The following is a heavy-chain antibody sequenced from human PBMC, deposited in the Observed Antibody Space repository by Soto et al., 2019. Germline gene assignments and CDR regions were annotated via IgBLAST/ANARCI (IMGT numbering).Heavy chain of an antibody. D-gene: IGHD5-12*01. CDR3: ARGMVATSGDFDY. J-gene: IGHJ4*02. Sequence: QVQLVQSGAEVKKPGASVKVSCKASGYTFTNYYMHWVRQAPGQGPEWMGIINPSGGSTSYTQKFQGRVTMTRDTSTSTVYMELSSLRSEDTALYYCARGMVATSGDFDYWGQGTLVTVSS. CDR2: INPSGGST. CDR1: GYTFTNYY. V-gene: IGHV1-46*01.